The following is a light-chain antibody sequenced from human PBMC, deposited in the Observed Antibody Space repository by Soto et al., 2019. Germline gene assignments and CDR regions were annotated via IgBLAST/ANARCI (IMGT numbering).Light chain of an antibody. J-gene: IGKJ2*01. CDR2: GAS. Sequence: EIVLTQSPATVSVSPGERATLSCRASQRISSNLAWYQQKPGQAPRLLIYGASTRATGIPARFSGSGSETEFTLTISSLQSEDFAVYYCQQYNNWTPYTFGQGTKVDIK. CDR1: QRISSN. V-gene: IGKV3-15*01. CDR3: QQYNNWTPYT.